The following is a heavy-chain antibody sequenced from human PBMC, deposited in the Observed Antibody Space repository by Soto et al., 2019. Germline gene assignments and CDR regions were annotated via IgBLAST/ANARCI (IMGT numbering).Heavy chain of an antibody. Sequence: ASVKVSCKASGYTFTSYGISWVRQAPGQGLEWMGWTSAYNGNTNYAQKLQGRVTMTTDTSTSTAYMELRSLRSDDTAVYYCARGLGATSRFIFGYWGQGTLVTVSS. J-gene: IGHJ4*02. CDR3: ARGLGATSRFIFGY. CDR2: TSAYNGNT. CDR1: GYTFTSYG. D-gene: IGHD1-26*01. V-gene: IGHV1-18*01.